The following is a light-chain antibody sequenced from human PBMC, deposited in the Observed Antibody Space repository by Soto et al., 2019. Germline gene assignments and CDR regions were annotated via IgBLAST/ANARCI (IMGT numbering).Light chain of an antibody. CDR2: KAY. CDR1: ESIDSW. CDR3: KHYNSYSEA. V-gene: IGKV1-5*03. J-gene: IGKJ1*01. Sequence: DIQMTQSPSTLSASVGDRVTITCRASESIDSWLAWHQQKPGRAPKLLISKAYSLESGVQSRFSGSGSGTEFTLTIRSLQPDDFATYYCKHYNSYSEAFGQGTKVDIK.